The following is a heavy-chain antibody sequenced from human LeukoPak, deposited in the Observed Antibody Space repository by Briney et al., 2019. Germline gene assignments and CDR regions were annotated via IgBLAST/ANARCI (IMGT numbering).Heavy chain of an antibody. D-gene: IGHD2-2*01. J-gene: IGHJ4*02. Sequence: GGSLRLSCAASGFTFKSYSMNWVRQAPGKGLEWVSSISGSSKYIYYADSVKGRFTITRDTARNSLYLQMNSLRGDDTAVYYCARERECSTSCAFDSWGQGTLVAVSS. CDR2: ISGSSKYI. CDR3: ARERECSTSCAFDS. CDR1: GFTFKSYS. V-gene: IGHV3-21*01.